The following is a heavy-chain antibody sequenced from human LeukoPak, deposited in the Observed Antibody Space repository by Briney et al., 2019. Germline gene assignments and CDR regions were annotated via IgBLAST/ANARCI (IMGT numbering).Heavy chain of an antibody. D-gene: IGHD4-17*01. CDR1: GGSFSGYY. CDR2: INHSGST. V-gene: IGHV4-34*01. J-gene: IGHJ5*02. CDR3: ARGSTVTTRWFDP. Sequence: SETLSLTCAVHGGSFSGYYWSWIRQPPGKGLEWIGEINHSGSTNYNPSLKSRVTISVDTSKNQFSLKLSSVTAADTAVYYCARGSTVTTRWFDPWGQGTLVTVSS.